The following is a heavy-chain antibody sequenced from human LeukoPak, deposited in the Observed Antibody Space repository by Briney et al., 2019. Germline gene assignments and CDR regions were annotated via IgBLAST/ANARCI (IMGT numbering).Heavy chain of an antibody. V-gene: IGHV1-18*01. CDR3: ARGRGDYYGSSGNWFDP. J-gene: IGHJ5*02. CDR1: GYPFISYG. CDR2: ISANNGNT. D-gene: IGHD3-22*01. Sequence: SVKVSGKGSGYPFISYGITWVRQAPGQGLEWMGWISANNGNTNYAQKFQGRVTMTTDTSTTTAYMELRSLRSDDTAVYYCARGRGDYYGSSGNWFDPWGQGALVTVSS.